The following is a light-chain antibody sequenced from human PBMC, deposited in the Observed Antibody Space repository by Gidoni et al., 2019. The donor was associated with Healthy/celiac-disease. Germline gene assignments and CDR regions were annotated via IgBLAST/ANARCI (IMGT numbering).Light chain of an antibody. CDR1: QSVSSNY. J-gene: IGKJ1*01. V-gene: IGKV3-20*01. CDR3: QQYGSSTGT. Sequence: EVVLTQSPGTLSLSPGERDTLSCRASQSVSSNYLAWYQQKPGQPPRLLIYGAASRATGIPDRFSGSGSGTDFTITISRREPEDFAVYYCQQYGSSTGTFGQGTKVEIK. CDR2: GAA.